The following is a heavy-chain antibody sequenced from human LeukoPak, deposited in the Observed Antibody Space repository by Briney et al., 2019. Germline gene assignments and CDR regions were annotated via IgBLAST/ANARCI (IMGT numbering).Heavy chain of an antibody. Sequence: GGSLRLSCAASGFTFSSYSMNWVRQAPGKGLEWVSSISSSSSYIYYADSVKGRFTISRDNAKNSLYLQMNSLRAEDTAVYYCAKTPLTWYDLYYFDYWGQGTLVTVSS. CDR2: ISSSSSYI. J-gene: IGHJ4*02. V-gene: IGHV3-21*04. CDR3: AKTPLTWYDLYYFDY. D-gene: IGHD2-15*01. CDR1: GFTFSSYS.